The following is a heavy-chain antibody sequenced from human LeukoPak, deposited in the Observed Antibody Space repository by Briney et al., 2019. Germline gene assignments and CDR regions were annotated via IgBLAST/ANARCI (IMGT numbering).Heavy chain of an antibody. CDR3: ARDGGEQLVGPFDY. CDR2: ISTSGATA. CDR1: GFTFTGYA. Sequence: GGSLRLSCVASGFTFTGYAMSWVRQAPGKGLEWVSDISTSGATAYYADSVRGRFTTSRDNSKNTLYLQMNSLRAEDTAVYYCARDGGEQLVGPFDYWGQGTLVTVSS. J-gene: IGHJ4*02. V-gene: IGHV3-23*01. D-gene: IGHD6-6*01.